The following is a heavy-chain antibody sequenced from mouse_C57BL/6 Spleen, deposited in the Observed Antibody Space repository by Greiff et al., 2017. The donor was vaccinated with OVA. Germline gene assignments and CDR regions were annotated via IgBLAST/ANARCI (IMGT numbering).Heavy chain of an antibody. CDR3: AREGLRRTFDY. CDR2: INPNNGGT. D-gene: IGHD2-4*01. Sequence: VQLQQSGPELVKPGASVKISCKASGYTFTDYYMNWVKQSHGKSLEWIGDINPNNGGTSYNQKFKGKATLTVDKSSSTAYMELRSLTSEDSAVYYCAREGLRRTFDYWGQGTTLTVSS. J-gene: IGHJ2*01. V-gene: IGHV1-26*01. CDR1: GYTFTDYY.